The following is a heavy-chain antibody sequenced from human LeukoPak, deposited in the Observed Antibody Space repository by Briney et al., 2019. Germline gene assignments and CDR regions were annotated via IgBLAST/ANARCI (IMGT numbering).Heavy chain of an antibody. V-gene: IGHV6-1*01. J-gene: IGHJ5*01. CDR1: GDSVSSNSAA. CDR3: ARGSAISVRTHDS. Sequence: SQTLSLTCAISGDSVSSNSAAWNWIRQSPSRGLEWLGRTYYRSKWSNDYAVSVKSRITINPDTSKNQFSLQLNSETPEDTAVYYCARGSAISVRTHDSWGQGTLVTVSS. CDR2: TYYRSKWSN. D-gene: IGHD2-21*01.